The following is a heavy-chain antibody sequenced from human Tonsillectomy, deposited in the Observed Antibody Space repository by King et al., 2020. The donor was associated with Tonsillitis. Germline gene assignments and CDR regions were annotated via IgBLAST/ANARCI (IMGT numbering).Heavy chain of an antibody. CDR3: ARDLPPPMVRGVYYGMDV. CDR2: INSDGSST. J-gene: IGHJ6*02. CDR1: GFTLSSYW. V-gene: IGHV3-74*01. D-gene: IGHD3-10*01. Sequence: EVQLVESGGDLVQPGGSLRLSCAASGFTLSSYWMHWVRQVPGKGLVWVSRINSDGSSTNYADSVKGRFTISRDNAKNTLYLQMNSLRAEDTAVYYCARDLPPPMVRGVYYGMDVWGQGTTVIVSS.